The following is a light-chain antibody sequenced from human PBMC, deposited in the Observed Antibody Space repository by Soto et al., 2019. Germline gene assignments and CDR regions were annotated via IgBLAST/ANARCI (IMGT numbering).Light chain of an antibody. CDR2: KAS. CDR1: QSISSW. CDR3: QLYNSYRT. Sequence: DIQMTQSPSTLSASVGDRVTITCRASQSISSWLAWYQQKPGKAPKLLIYKASSLESGVPSRFSGSGSGTEFTLTISSLQPDDFATYYCQLYNSYRTFGQGTNVDIK. J-gene: IGKJ1*01. V-gene: IGKV1-5*03.